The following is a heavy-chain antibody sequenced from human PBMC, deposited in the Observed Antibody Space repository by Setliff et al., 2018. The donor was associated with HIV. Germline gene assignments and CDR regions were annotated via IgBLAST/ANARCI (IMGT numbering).Heavy chain of an antibody. D-gene: IGHD2-8*01. J-gene: IGHJ2*01. CDR3: ARDRNNYDTNGPYWHFEL. Sequence: TLSLTCTVSGGSISSYYWSWIRQPPGEGLEWIGRIYTSGSTNYNPSLKSRLTMSVETSKNQFSLRLSSVTAADTAVYYCARDRNNYDTNGPYWHFELWGRGTLVTVSS. V-gene: IGHV4-4*07. CDR2: IYTSGST. CDR1: GGSISSYY.